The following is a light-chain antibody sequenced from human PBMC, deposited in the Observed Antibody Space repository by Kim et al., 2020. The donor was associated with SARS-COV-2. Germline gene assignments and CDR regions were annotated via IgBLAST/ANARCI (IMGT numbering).Light chain of an antibody. V-gene: IGKV3-15*01. CDR3: QQYNNWPPIT. CDR1: QSVSSY. CDR2: GAS. Sequence: SAGERAPLSCRASQSVSSYFAWYQQKPCHAPRLLIYGASTRATGIPARFSGSGSGTEFTLTISSLQSEDFAVYYCQQYNNWPPITFGQGTRLEIK. J-gene: IGKJ5*01.